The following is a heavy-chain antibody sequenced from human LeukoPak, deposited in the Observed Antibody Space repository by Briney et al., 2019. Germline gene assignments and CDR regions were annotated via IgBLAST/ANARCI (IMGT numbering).Heavy chain of an antibody. Sequence: SETLSLTCTVSGGSISSSSYYWGWIRQPPGKGLEWIGYIYYSGSTNYNPSLKSRVTISVDTSKNQFSLKLSSVTAADTAVYYCARNQPWRWGSGSYYTPYFDYWGQGTLVTVSS. V-gene: IGHV4-61*05. CDR1: GGSISSSSYY. D-gene: IGHD3-10*01. CDR2: IYYSGST. CDR3: ARNQPWRWGSGSYYTPYFDY. J-gene: IGHJ4*02.